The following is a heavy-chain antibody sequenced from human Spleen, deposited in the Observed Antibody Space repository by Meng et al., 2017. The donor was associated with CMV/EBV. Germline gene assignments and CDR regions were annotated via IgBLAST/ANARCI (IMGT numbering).Heavy chain of an antibody. V-gene: IGHV3-11*01. J-gene: IGHJ5*02. CDR3: ARSPWIQLWRNWFDP. D-gene: IGHD5-18*01. CDR2: ISSSGTPI. Sequence: SGFTFSDYYMSWIRQAPGKGLEWVSYISSSGTPIYYADSVKGRFTISRDNAKNSLYLQMNSLRAEDTAVYYCARSPWIQLWRNWFDPWGQGTLVTVSS. CDR1: GFTFSDYY.